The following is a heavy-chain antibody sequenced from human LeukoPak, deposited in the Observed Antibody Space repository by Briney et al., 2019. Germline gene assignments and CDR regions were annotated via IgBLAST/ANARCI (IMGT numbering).Heavy chain of an antibody. D-gene: IGHD3-22*01. V-gene: IGHV3-21*01. CDR1: GFTFSSYS. J-gene: IGHJ4*02. CDR2: ISSSSSYI. CDR3: VRQYHHETSGYRWSDY. Sequence: PGGSLRLSCAASGFTFSSYSMNWVRQAPGKGLEWVSSISSSSSYIYYADSVKGRFTISRDNAKNSLYLQMNSLRVDDTALYYCVRQYHHETSGYRWSDYWGQGTLVTVSS.